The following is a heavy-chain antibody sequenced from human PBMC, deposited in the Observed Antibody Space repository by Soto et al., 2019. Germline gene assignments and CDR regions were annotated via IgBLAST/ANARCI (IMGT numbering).Heavy chain of an antibody. D-gene: IGHD6-13*01. V-gene: IGHV4-31*03. CDR3: ARDGGGSSWYFFDS. CDR2: INSGGNT. Sequence: SETLSLTCTVSGGSISSGDHYWNWIRQHPGKGLEWIGYINSGGNTYFNPSLKSRVNISLDTSSNQFSLKVDSMTAADTAIYYCARDGGGSSWYFFDSWGPGTLVTVSS. CDR1: GGSISSGDHY. J-gene: IGHJ5*01.